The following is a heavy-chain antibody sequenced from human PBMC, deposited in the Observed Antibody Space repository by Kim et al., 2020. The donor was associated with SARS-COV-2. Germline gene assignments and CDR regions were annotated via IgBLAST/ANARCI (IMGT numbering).Heavy chain of an antibody. CDR2: YYTGSA. CDR3: ARDTSR. V-gene: IGHV4-39*07. Sequence: YYTGSAYYNPSLKSRLTISIYTSKNQFSLKLSSVTAADTAVYYCARDTSRWGQGTLVTVSS. J-gene: IGHJ4*02.